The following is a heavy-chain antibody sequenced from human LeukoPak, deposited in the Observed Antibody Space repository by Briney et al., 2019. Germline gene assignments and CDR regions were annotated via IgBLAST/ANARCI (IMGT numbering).Heavy chain of an antibody. CDR1: GGSISSYY. V-gene: IGHV4-4*07. CDR3: ARMGMVRAKPTYYYYYYMDV. J-gene: IGHJ6*03. Sequence: KPSETLSLTCTVSGGSISSYYWSWIRQPAGKGLEWIGRIYTSGSTNYNPSLKSRVTMSVDTSKNQFSLKLSSVTAADTAVYYCARMGMVRAKPTYYYYYYMDVWGKGTTVTISS. CDR2: IYTSGST. D-gene: IGHD3-10*01.